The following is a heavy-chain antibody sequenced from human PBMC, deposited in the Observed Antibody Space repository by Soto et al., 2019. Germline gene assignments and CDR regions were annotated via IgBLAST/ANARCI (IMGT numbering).Heavy chain of an antibody. J-gene: IGHJ4*02. V-gene: IGHV2-5*02. Sequence: QITLKESGPTLVKPTQTLTLTCTFSGFSLSTSGVGVGWIRQPPGKPLEWLALVFWDADKRYRPSLKSRVTITKDTSKTHVVLTITNMDPVDTATYDCAHRRTAVTTFDFWVRGTLVTVCS. CDR2: VFWDADK. CDR3: AHRRTAVTTFDF. D-gene: IGHD4-17*01. CDR1: GFSLSTSGVG.